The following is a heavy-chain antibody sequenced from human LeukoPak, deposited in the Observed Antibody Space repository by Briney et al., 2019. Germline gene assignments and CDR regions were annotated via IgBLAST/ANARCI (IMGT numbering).Heavy chain of an antibody. CDR1: GYTFTSYG. Sequence: ASVKVSCKASGYTFTSYGISWVRQAPGQGLEWMGWISAYNGNTNYAQKLQGRVTMTTDTSTSTAYMELRSLRSDDTAVYYCARFELGQGPAAISSLFDYWGQGTLVTVSS. CDR2: ISAYNGNT. V-gene: IGHV1-18*01. D-gene: IGHD2-2*01. J-gene: IGHJ4*02. CDR3: ARFELGQGPAAISSLFDY.